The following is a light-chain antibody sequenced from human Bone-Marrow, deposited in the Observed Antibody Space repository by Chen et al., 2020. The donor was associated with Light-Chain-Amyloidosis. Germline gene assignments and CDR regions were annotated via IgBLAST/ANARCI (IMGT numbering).Light chain of an antibody. CDR3: QVWDRSSDRTV. CDR2: DDS. Sequence: SSVLTQPSSVSVAPGQTPTYICWGNTIGSSSVHWYQQPAGQAPLLVVYDDSEWPSGIPARLSGFNAGITATLTISRVEAGDEADYYCQVWDRSSDRTVFRGVTKLPVL. CDR1: TIGSSS. V-gene: IGLV3-21*02. J-gene: IGLJ3*02.